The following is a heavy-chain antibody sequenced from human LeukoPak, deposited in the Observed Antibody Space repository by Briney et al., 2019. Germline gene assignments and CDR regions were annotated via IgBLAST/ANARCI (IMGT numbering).Heavy chain of an antibody. CDR1: GDSITSDNYY. CDR2: VYSHGST. V-gene: IGHV4-39*01. Sequence: SETLSLTCTVSGDSITSDNYYWGWIRQPPGKGLEWIGNVYSHGSTFYSPSLKGRVTMSVDASKNQFSLRLSSLSAVDTAVYYCARRKYGVGYDPWGQGTLVTVSS. CDR3: ARRKYGVGYDP. D-gene: IGHD2-8*01. J-gene: IGHJ5*02.